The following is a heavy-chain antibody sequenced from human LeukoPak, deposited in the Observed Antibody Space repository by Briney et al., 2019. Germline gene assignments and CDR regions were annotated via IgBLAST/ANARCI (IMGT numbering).Heavy chain of an antibody. D-gene: IGHD6-19*01. CDR1: RYTFTAYC. CDR2: INREGRST. CDR3: AREANSEYSSGDDAFEI. J-gene: IGHJ3*02. V-gene: IGHV3-74*01. Sequence: GGSLRLSCEASRYTFTAYCMHWVRQAPGQGLVWVSRINREGRSTRQVESVTGRFTTSRDNAKNTLYLQMNSRRAEDTAVYYWAREANSEYSSGDDAFEIWGEGTLGTVSS.